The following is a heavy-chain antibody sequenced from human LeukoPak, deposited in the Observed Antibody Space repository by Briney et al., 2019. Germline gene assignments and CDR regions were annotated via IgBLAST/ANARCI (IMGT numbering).Heavy chain of an antibody. Sequence: GRSLRLSCAASGFTFSSNGMHWVRQAPGKGLEWVAVISYDGSNKYYADSVKGRFTISRDNSKNTLYLQMNSLRAEDTAVYYCAKDGDYGFDPWGQGTLVTVSS. CDR3: AKDGDYGFDP. V-gene: IGHV3-30*18. CDR1: GFTFSSNG. J-gene: IGHJ5*02. CDR2: ISYDGSNK. D-gene: IGHD4-17*01.